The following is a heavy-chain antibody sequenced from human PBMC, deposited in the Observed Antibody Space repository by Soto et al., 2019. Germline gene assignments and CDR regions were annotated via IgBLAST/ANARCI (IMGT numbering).Heavy chain of an antibody. CDR3: ATSSLTMIAKRAIDY. D-gene: IGHD3-22*01. J-gene: IGHJ4*02. V-gene: IGHV1-24*01. CDR2: FDPEDGET. CDR1: GYTHTELS. Sequence: ASVKLSCKVSGYTHTELSMHWVRQAPRKGLEWMGGFDPEDGETIYAQKFQGRVTMTEDTSTDTAYMELSSLRSEDTAVYYCATSSLTMIAKRAIDYWGQGTLVTVSS.